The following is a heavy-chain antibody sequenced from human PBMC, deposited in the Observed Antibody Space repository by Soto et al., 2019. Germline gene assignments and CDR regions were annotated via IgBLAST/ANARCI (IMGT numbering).Heavy chain of an antibody. D-gene: IGHD3-3*01. J-gene: IGHJ4*02. CDR2: INHVGIT. V-gene: IGHV4-34*01. CDR1: GGSFRGFY. CDR3: VSSLNYDFWRDGGRHFYFDY. Sequence: QVQLQQWGAGLLKPSETLSLTCAVSGGSFRGFYWTWIRQSPGKGLEWLGDINHVGITNYNPSLKNRVTISVDKSKNQFSLKLTSVTAADTAVYYCVSSLNYDFWRDGGRHFYFDYWGRGILATVSS.